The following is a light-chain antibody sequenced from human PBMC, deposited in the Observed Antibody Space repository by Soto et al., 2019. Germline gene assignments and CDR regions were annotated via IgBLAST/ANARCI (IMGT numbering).Light chain of an antibody. Sequence: EIVLTQSPGTLSLSPGERANLTCRASQSVSSSYLAWYQQKPGQAPRLLIYGASSRATGIPDRFSGSGSGTDFTLTISRLEPEDFAVYYCQQYGSSPVTFGPGTNVDIK. V-gene: IGKV3-20*01. CDR3: QQYGSSPVT. J-gene: IGKJ3*01. CDR1: QSVSSSY. CDR2: GAS.